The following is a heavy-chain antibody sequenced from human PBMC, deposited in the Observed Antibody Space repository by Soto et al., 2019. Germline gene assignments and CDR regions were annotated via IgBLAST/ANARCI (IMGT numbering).Heavy chain of an antibody. J-gene: IGHJ6*02. V-gene: IGHV4-31*03. D-gene: IGHD6-6*01. CDR3: ARGSSIAGLYYGMDV. Sequence: QVQLQESGPGLVKPSQTLSLTCTVSGGSISSGGYYWTWIRQHPGKGLEWIGYNYYSGITYYNPSLKSRVTISLDTATNQFSLTLSSVTAADTAVYYCARGSSIAGLYYGMDVWGPGTTGTVSS. CDR2: NYYSGIT. CDR1: GGSISSGGYY.